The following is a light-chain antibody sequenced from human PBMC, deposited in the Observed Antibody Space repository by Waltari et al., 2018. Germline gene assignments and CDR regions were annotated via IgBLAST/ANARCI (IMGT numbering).Light chain of an antibody. CDR1: QSVLYSSNNKNY. CDR2: WAA. J-gene: IGKJ2*01. CDR3: QQYYDTPYT. V-gene: IGKV4-1*01. Sequence: DIVMTQSPDSLALSLGERATINCKSSQSVLYSSNNKNYLAWYQQKPGQPPKLLIYWAATRESGAPDRFSGSGSGTDFTLTISSLQAEDVAVYYCQQYYDTPYTFGQGTKLEIK.